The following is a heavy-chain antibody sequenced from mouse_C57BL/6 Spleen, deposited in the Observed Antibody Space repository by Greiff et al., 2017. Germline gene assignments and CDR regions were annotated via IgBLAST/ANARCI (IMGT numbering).Heavy chain of an antibody. CDR3: ARDYGNYVYYFDY. CDR2: IYPGSGST. CDR1: GYTFTSYW. V-gene: IGHV1-55*01. Sequence: VKLQQPGAELVKPGASVKMSCKASGYTFTSYWITWVKQRPGQGLEWIGDIYPGSGSTNYNEKFKSKATLTVDTSSSTAYMQLSSLTSEDSAVYYCARDYGNYVYYFDYWGQGTTLTVSS. J-gene: IGHJ2*01. D-gene: IGHD2-1*01.